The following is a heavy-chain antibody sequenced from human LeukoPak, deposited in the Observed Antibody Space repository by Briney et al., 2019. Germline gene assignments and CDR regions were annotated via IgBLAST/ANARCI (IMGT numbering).Heavy chain of an antibody. CDR2: INPNNGGT. CDR1: GYTFTGHY. CDR3: ARDHVVVPGGYEAHYYGMDV. V-gene: IGHV1-2*02. D-gene: IGHD2-2*01. J-gene: IGHJ6*02. Sequence: ASVKVSCKASGYTFTGHYMHWVRQAPGQGLEWMGWINPNNGGTDYAQKFQGRVTMTRDTSISTAYMELSGLRSDDTAVYYCARDHVVVPGGYEAHYYGMDVWGQGTTVTVSS.